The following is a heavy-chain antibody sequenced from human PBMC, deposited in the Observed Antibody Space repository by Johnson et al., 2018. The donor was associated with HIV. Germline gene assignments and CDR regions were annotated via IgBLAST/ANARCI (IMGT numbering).Heavy chain of an antibody. Sequence: QMQLVESGGGVVQPGRSLRLSCAASGFTFSNYGMHWVRQSPGRGLEWVAVISYDGSNKYYADSVKGRFTISRDNSKNTLYLQMNSLRAEDTAVYYCPVDTEAFDIWGQGTMVTVSS. CDR3: PVDTEAFDI. D-gene: IGHD1-14*01. CDR1: GFTFSNYG. CDR2: ISYDGSNK. J-gene: IGHJ3*02. V-gene: IGHV3-30*03.